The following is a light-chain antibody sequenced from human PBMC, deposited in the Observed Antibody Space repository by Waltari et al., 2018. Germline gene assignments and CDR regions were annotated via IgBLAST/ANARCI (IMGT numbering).Light chain of an antibody. Sequence: EIVLTQSPGTLSLSPGERATLSCRASQTVRNNFLAWYQQKPGQAPRLLIYGSSRRATGIPDRISGSATGTDFTLTISRLEPEDFAVYYCQQFGGSPRTFGQGTKVEIK. CDR3: QQFGGSPRT. CDR1: QTVRNNF. CDR2: GSS. J-gene: IGKJ1*01. V-gene: IGKV3-20*01.